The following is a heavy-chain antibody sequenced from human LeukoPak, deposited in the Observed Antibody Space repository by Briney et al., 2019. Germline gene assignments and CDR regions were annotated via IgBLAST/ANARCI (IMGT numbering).Heavy chain of an antibody. CDR1: GYTFTSYY. CDR2: INPSGGST. D-gene: IGHD4-17*01. CDR3: ARSPLTVTTFSYYYYMDV. J-gene: IGHJ6*03. Sequence: VASVKVSCKASGYTFTSYYMHWVRQAPGQGIEWMGIINPSGGSTSYAQKFQGRVTMTRDMSTSTVYMELNSLRSEDTAVYYCARSPLTVTTFSYYYYMDVWGKGTTVTVSS. V-gene: IGHV1-46*01.